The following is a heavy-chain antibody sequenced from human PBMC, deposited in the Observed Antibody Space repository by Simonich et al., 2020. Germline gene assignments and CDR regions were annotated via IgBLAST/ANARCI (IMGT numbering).Heavy chain of an antibody. V-gene: IGHV3-13*01. CDR2: IGTAGDT. Sequence: EVQLVESGGGLVQPGGSLRLSCAASGFTFSSYDMHWVRQAPCKGLGWVSAIGTAGDTYYPGSLKGRFTISRENAKNSLYLQMNSLRAGDTAVYYCARGGYSGSYNWFDPWGQGTLVTVSS. CDR3: ARGGYSGSYNWFDP. J-gene: IGHJ5*02. CDR1: GFTFSSYD. D-gene: IGHD1-26*01.